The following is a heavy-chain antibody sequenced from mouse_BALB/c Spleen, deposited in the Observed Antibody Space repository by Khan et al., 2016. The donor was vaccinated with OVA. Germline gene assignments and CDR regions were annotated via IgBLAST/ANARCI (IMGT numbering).Heavy chain of an antibody. CDR3: ARKNYYGYAMDY. CDR1: GYSITSDYA. CDR2: ISYGGST. V-gene: IGHV3-2*02. Sequence: EVQLQESGPGLVKPSQSLSLTCTVTGYSITSDYAWDWIRQFPGNKLEWMGYISYGGSTSYNPSLKNRISITRDTSKNQFFLPVNSVTTEDTATYYCARKNYYGYAMDYWGKGTSGTVSS. D-gene: IGHD1-1*01. J-gene: IGHJ4*01.